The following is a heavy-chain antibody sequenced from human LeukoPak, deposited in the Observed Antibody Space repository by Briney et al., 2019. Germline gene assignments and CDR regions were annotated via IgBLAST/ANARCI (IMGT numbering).Heavy chain of an antibody. J-gene: IGHJ4*02. CDR3: ARGSYMYYFDY. CDR1: GYNFTTYW. Sequence: GESLKISCKGSGYNFTTYWIGWVRQVPGKGLEWMGIIFPGAADTRYSSTFQGQVTISADKPITTAYLQWSSLKASDTAIYYCARGSYMYYFDYWGQGTLVTVSS. CDR2: IFPGAADT. D-gene: IGHD3-10*01. V-gene: IGHV5-51*04.